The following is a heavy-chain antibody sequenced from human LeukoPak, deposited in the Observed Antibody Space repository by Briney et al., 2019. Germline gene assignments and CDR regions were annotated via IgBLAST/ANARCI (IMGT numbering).Heavy chain of an antibody. CDR1: GFTFSDYY. D-gene: IGHD3-10*01. J-gene: IGHJ4*02. Sequence: PGGSLRLSCAASGFTFSDYYMSWIRQAPGKGLEWVAVISYDGSNKYYADSVKGRFTISRDNSKNTLYLQMNSLRAEDTAVYYCAKDRRGSPPNYWGQGTLVTVSS. V-gene: IGHV3-30*18. CDR2: ISYDGSNK. CDR3: AKDRRGSPPNY.